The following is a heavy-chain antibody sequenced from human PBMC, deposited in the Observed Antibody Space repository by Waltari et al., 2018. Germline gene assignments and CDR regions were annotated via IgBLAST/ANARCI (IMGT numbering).Heavy chain of an antibody. CDR1: EFTLSNYG. V-gene: IGHV3-30*02. Sequence: QVHLVESGGGVVQPGGSLRLSCSASEFTLSNYGMNWVRQAPGKGVECGSYLHDDGSFSLYTDSVKGRFTVSRDRSKNTLYLQMNNLRSEDTAVYYCANNPYCAGGRCLREWDYWGQGTLVTVSS. CDR3: ANNPYCAGGRCLREWDY. D-gene: IGHD2-8*02. CDR2: LHDDGSFS. J-gene: IGHJ4*02.